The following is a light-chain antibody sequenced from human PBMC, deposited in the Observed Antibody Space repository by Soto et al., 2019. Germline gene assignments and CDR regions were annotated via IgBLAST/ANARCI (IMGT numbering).Light chain of an antibody. J-gene: IGKJ1*01. CDR2: EAS. V-gene: IGKV1-5*03. CDR3: HQYATYPQT. CDR1: ETINTW. Sequence: DIPMTQSPSTLSASVGDRVTITCRASETINTWLAWYQQKPGKAPKFLIYEASDLQGGVPSRFNGAGSGTEFTLTISSLQPDDFATYYCHQYATYPQTFGQGTKVEL.